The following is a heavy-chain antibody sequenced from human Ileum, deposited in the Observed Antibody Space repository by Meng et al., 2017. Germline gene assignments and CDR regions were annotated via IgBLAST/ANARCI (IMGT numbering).Heavy chain of an antibody. Sequence: WRAAVLKPSETVSLTCARFGGTFNDYDWGWVRQSPGKGLEWIGQIHHSGRTNYKSSLERRVTISVDTSKSQFSLKLTSVTAADTAMYYCVRGPARETHDFDYWGQGALVTVSS. V-gene: IGHV4-34*01. D-gene: IGHD1-26*01. CDR2: IHHSGRT. J-gene: IGHJ4*02. CDR3: VRGPARETHDFDY. CDR1: GGTFNDYD.